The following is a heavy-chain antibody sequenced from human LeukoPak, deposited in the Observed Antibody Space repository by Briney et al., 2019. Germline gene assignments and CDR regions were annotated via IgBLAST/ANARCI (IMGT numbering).Heavy chain of an antibody. J-gene: IGHJ6*02. CDR3: ARGSDSSSWYGTHYYYYYGMDV. D-gene: IGHD6-13*01. V-gene: IGHV3-21*01. CDR2: ISSSSGYI. CDR1: GFTFSSYS. Sequence: GGSLRLSCAASGFTFSSYSMNWVRQAPGKGLEWVSSISSSSGYIFDADSVKGRFTISRDNAKNSLYLQMNSLRAEDTAVYYCARGSDSSSWYGTHYYYYYGMDVWGQGTTVTVSS.